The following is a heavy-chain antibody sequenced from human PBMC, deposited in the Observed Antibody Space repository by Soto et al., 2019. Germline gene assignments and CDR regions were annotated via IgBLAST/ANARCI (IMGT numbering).Heavy chain of an antibody. Sequence: SETLSLTCTVSGGSISSYFWSWIRQPPGRGLEWIGHIHYSGSTNYNPSLKSRVTISVDTSKNQVSLKLSSVTAADTAMYFCARQVSSAWPQYYYDMDVWGQGTTVTVSS. J-gene: IGHJ6*02. CDR1: GGSISSYF. CDR3: ARQVSSAWPQYYYDMDV. D-gene: IGHD6-25*01. CDR2: IHYSGST. V-gene: IGHV4-59*08.